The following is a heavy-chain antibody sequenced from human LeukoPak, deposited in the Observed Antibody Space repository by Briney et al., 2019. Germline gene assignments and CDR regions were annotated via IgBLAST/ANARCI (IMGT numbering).Heavy chain of an antibody. V-gene: IGHV4-38-2*01. CDR3: ARHVYIVVVVAATRNWFDP. D-gene: IGHD2-15*01. CDR2: ISHRGST. Sequence: PSDTLSLTRAVPAYSITSGYYWGWILQPPGKGVEWIGSISHRGSTYYNPTLKSRVTISVDTSKNQFSLKLSSVTAADTAVYYCARHVYIVVVVAATRNWFDPWGQGTLVTVSS. CDR1: AYSITSGYY. J-gene: IGHJ5*02.